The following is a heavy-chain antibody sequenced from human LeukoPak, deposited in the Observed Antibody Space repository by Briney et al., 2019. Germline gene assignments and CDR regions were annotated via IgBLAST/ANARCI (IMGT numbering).Heavy chain of an antibody. V-gene: IGHV3-23*01. J-gene: IGHJ4*02. CDR3: AKTAVTGKVAGSDC. D-gene: IGHD6-19*01. CDR1: GFTFSSYA. CDR2: ISDSGGTT. Sequence: GGSLRLSCAASGFTFSSYAMSWVRQAPGKGLEWVSSISDSGGTTYCADSGKGRFSISRDNSKNTLYLQMSSLRADDTAVYYCAKTAVTGKVAGSDCWGQGTLVTVSS.